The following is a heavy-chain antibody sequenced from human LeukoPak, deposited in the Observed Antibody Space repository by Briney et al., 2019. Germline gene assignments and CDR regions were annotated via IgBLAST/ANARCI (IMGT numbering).Heavy chain of an antibody. J-gene: IGHJ5*02. Sequence: SETLSLTCAVYGGSFSGYYWSWIRQPPGKGLEWIGEINHSGSTNYNPSLKSRVTISVDTSKDQFSLKLSSVTAADTAVYYCARGHPLKAVWFDPWGQGTLVTVSS. V-gene: IGHV4-34*01. CDR2: INHSGST. CDR3: ARGHPLKAVWFDP. CDR1: GGSFSGYY.